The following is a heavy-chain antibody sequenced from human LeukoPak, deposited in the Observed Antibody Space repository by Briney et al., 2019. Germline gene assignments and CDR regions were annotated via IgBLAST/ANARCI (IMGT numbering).Heavy chain of an antibody. CDR3: VRASRCWDLPKRPGLYLDY. CDR1: GYTLTSYG. V-gene: IGHV1-18*01. CDR2: ISAYNGNT. Sequence: ASVKVSCKASGYTLTSYGISWVRQAPGQGLEWMGWISAYNGNTNYAQKLQGRVTMTTDTSTSTAYMELRSLRSDDTAVYYCVRASRCWDLPKRPGLYLDYWAQGTLVTVSS. J-gene: IGHJ4*02. D-gene: IGHD1-26*01.